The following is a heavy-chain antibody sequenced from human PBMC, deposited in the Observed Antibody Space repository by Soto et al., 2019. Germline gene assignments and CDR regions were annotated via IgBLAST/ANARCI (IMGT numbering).Heavy chain of an antibody. V-gene: IGHV1-8*01. CDR2: MNPNSGNT. CDR1: GYTFTSYD. J-gene: IGHJ6*02. D-gene: IGHD2-2*01. Sequence: AASVKVSCKASGYTFTSYDINWVRQATGQGLEWMGWMNPNSGNTGYAQKFQGRVTMTRNTSISTAYMELSSLRSEDTAVYYCARVWDIVVVPAFSGMDVWGQGTTVTVSS. CDR3: ARVWDIVVVPAFSGMDV.